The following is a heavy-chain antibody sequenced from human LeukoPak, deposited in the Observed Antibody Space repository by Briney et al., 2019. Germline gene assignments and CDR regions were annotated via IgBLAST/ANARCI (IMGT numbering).Heavy chain of an antibody. Sequence: GASVKVSCKVSGYTLTELSMHWVRQAPGKGLEWMGGFDPEDGETIYAQKFQGRVTMTEDTSTDTAYMELSSLRSEDTAVYYCATARSFWSGYYGYNWFDPWGQGTLVTVPS. J-gene: IGHJ5*02. CDR2: FDPEDGET. V-gene: IGHV1-24*01. CDR1: GYTLTELS. D-gene: IGHD3-3*01. CDR3: ATARSFWSGYYGYNWFDP.